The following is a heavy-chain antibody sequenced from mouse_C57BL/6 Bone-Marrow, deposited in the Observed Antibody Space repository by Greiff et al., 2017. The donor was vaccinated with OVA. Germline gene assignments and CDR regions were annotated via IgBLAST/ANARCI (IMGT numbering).Heavy chain of an antibody. J-gene: IGHJ3*01. V-gene: IGHV1-42*01. Sequence: EVKLMDSGPELVKPGASVKISCKASGYSFTGYYMNWVKQSPEKSLEWIGEINPSTGGTTYNQKFKAKATLTVDKSSSTAYMQLKSLTSEDSAVYYCARPLRGFAYWGQGTLVTVSA. CDR2: INPSTGGT. CDR1: GYSFTGYY. D-gene: IGHD1-1*01. CDR3: ARPLRGFAY.